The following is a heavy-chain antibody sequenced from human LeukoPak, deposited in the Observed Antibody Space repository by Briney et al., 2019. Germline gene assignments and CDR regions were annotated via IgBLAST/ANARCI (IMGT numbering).Heavy chain of an antibody. V-gene: IGHV4-34*01. Sequence: PSETLSLTCAVYGGSFSGYYWSWIRQPPGQGLEWIGEINHSGSTTYNPSLKSRVTISVDTSKNQSTLKLSSVTAVDTAVYYWTRGTGQWLVLGTPSYYFDDWGQGTLVTVSS. CDR1: GGSFSGYY. J-gene: IGHJ4*02. CDR3: TRGTGQWLVLGTPSYYFDD. CDR2: INHSGST. D-gene: IGHD6-19*01.